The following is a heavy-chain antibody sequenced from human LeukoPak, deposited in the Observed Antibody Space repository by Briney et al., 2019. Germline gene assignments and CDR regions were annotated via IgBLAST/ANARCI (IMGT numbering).Heavy chain of an antibody. CDR1: GFTFSSNG. D-gene: IGHD3-22*01. J-gene: IGHJ4*02. Sequence: GGSLRLSCAASGFTFSSNGMHWVRQAPGKGLEYVSAISSDGGRTYYANSVKGRFTISRDNSKNTLYLQMNSLRAEDTAVYYCARDDSSGYYHDYWGQGTLVTVSS. V-gene: IGHV3-64*01. CDR2: ISSDGGRT. CDR3: ARDDSSGYYHDY.